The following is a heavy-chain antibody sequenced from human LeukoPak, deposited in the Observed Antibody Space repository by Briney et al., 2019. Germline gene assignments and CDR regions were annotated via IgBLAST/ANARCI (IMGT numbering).Heavy chain of an antibody. CDR1: GFIFSSYA. CDR2: MGGSDGAT. D-gene: IGHD3/OR15-3a*01. CDR3: AKQEFYYCLPGYYSD. V-gene: IGHV3-23*01. J-gene: IGHJ4*02. Sequence: GGSLRLSCAASGFIFSSYAMSWVRQAPGKELEWVSTMGGSDGATYYADSVKGRFTISRDNSKNTLYLQMNSLRVDDTAIYSCAKQEFYYCLPGYYSDCGLGTLVTVSS.